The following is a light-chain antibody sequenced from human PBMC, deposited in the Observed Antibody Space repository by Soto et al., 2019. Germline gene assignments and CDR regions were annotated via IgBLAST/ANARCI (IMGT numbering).Light chain of an antibody. J-gene: IGKJ1*01. Sequence: EIVFAQSPGTLSLSPGERGTLSRRGSQNLGTLYLAWFQQKSGQAPRLLIYSASRRATGIPDRFTGSGSGTDFTLTINRVEPEDFAVYFCQQYAGSPRTFGQGTKVDIK. CDR3: QQYAGSPRT. CDR1: QNLGTLY. V-gene: IGKV3-20*01. CDR2: SAS.